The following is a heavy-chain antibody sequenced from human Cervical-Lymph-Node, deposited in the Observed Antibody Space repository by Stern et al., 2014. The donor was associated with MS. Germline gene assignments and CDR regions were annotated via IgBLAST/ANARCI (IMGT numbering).Heavy chain of an antibody. CDR3: ARDLRYYYDSSGYYYRWFDP. CDR2: IHYSGST. D-gene: IGHD3-22*01. J-gene: IGHJ5*02. CDR1: GGSISSGGYY. V-gene: IGHV4-31*03. Sequence: QLQLQESGPGLVKPSQTLSLTCTVSGGSISSGGYYWSWIRQHPGKGLEWIGYIHYSGSTYYNPSLKSRVTISVDTSKNQFSLKLSSVTAADTAVYYCARDLRYYYDSSGYYYRWFDPWGQGTLVTVSS.